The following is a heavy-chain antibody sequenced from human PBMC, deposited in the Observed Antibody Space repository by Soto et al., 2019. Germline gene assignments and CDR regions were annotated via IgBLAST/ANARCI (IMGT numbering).Heavy chain of an antibody. V-gene: IGHV5-51*01. J-gene: IGHJ6*02. CDR3: ARHRSLLVGATHHYYYGMDV. Sequence: GESLRISCKGAGYSFTSYWIGWVRQMPGKGLEWMGIIYPGDSDTRYSPSFQGQVTISADKSISTAYLQWSSLKASDTAMYYCARHRSLLVGATHHYYYGMDVWGQGTTVTVSS. D-gene: IGHD1-26*01. CDR1: GYSFTSYW. CDR2: IYPGDSDT.